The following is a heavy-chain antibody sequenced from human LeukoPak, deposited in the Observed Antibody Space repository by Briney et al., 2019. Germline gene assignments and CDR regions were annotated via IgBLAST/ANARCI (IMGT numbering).Heavy chain of an antibody. CDR2: IYHSGST. J-gene: IGHJ4*02. CDR3: ARGYSSSSYEDDY. V-gene: IGHV4-38-2*02. D-gene: IGHD6-13*01. CDR1: GYSISSGYY. Sequence: TSETLSLTCTVSGYSISSGYYWGWIRQPPGKGLEWIGSIYHSGSTYYNPSLKSRVTISVDTSKNQFSLKLSSVTAADTAVYYCARGYSSSSYEDDYWGQGTLVTVSS.